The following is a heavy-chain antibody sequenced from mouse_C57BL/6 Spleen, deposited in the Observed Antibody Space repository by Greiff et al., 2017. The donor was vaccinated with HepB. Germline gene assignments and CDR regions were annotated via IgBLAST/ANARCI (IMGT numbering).Heavy chain of an antibody. V-gene: IGHV1-82*01. Sequence: QVQLQQSGPELVKPGASVKISCKASGYAFSSSWMNWVKQRPGKGLEWIGRIYPGDGDTNYNGKFKGKATLTAAKSSSTAYMQLSSLTSEDSAVYFCAGTAQARDYWGQGTPLTVAS. CDR2: IYPGDGDT. CDR1: GYAFSSSW. D-gene: IGHD3-2*02. CDR3: AGTAQARDY. J-gene: IGHJ2*01.